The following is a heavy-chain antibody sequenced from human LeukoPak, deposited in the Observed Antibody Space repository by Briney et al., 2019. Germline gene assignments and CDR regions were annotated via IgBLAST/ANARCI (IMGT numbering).Heavy chain of an antibody. V-gene: IGHV3-23*01. Sequence: GGSLILSCAASGFTFSSYAMSWVRQAPGKGLEWVSVISGSGDSAYYADSVKGRFTISRDNSKNTLYLQMNSLRAEDTAVYYCAKCVVPATIGRGSDYWGQGTLVTVSS. CDR1: GFTFSSYA. D-gene: IGHD2-2*02. J-gene: IGHJ4*02. CDR2: ISGSGDSA. CDR3: AKCVVPATIGRGSDY.